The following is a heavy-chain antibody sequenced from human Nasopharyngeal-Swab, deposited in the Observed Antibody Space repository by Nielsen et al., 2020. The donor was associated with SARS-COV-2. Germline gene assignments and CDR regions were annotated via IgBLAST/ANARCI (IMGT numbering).Heavy chain of an antibody. D-gene: IGHD1-26*01. V-gene: IGHV3-23*01. J-gene: IGHJ4*02. CDR2: ISGSGGST. CDR3: AKDLIVGASLPSGFDY. CDR1: GFTFSSYA. Sequence: GEPLKISCAASGFTFSSYAMSWVRQAPGKGLEWVSAISGSGGSTYYADSVKGRFTISRDNSKNTLYLQMNSLRAEDTAVYYCAKDLIVGASLPSGFDYWGQGTLVTVSS.